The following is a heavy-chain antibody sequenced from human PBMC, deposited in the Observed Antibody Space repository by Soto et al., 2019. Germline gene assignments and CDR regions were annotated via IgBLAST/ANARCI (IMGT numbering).Heavy chain of an antibody. CDR2: IYYSGST. CDR1: GGSISSGDYY. V-gene: IGHV4-30-4*01. CDR3: ARAENGYGSGRHYYYGMDV. D-gene: IGHD3-10*01. Sequence: SETLSLTCTVSGGSISSGDYYWSWIRQPPGKGLEWIGYIYYSGSTYYNPSLKSRVTISVDTSKNQFSLKLSSVTAADTAVYYCARAENGYGSGRHYYYGMDVWGQGTTVTVSS. J-gene: IGHJ6*02.